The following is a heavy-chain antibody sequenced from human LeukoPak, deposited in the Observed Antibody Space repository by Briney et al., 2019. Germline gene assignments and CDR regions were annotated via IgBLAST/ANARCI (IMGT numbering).Heavy chain of an antibody. V-gene: IGHV1-18*01. J-gene: IGHJ4*02. CDR1: GYTFTIYG. CDR2: ISAYNGNT. CDR3: ARTLRTEAAAGPMCDY. D-gene: IGHD6-13*01. Sequence: ASVKVSCKASGYTFTIYGISWVRQAPGQGLEWMGWISAYNGNTNYAQKLQGRVTMTTDTSTSTAYMELRSLRSDDTAVYYCARTLRTEAAAGPMCDYWGQGTLVTVSS.